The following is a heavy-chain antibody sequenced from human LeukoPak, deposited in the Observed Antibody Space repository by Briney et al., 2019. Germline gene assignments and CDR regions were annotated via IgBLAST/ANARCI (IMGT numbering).Heavy chain of an antibody. Sequence: SETLSLTCSVSGSYINNYYWSWIRQPPGKGLEWIGEINHSGSTNYNPSLKSRVTISVDTSKSQFSLKLSSVTAADTAVYYCARVRAARLSYFYYYYMDVWGKGTTVTVSS. CDR2: INHSGST. CDR3: ARVRAARLSYFYYYYMDV. J-gene: IGHJ6*03. V-gene: IGHV4-34*01. D-gene: IGHD6-6*01. CDR1: GSYINNYY.